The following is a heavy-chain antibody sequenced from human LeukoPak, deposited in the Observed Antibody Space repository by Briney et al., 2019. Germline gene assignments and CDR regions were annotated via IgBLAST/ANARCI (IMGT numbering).Heavy chain of an antibody. V-gene: IGHV3-53*04. J-gene: IGHJ4*02. Sequence: TAGSLRLSCAASGFTVSSNYMSWIRQPPGKGLEWVSVIYSGGSTYYADSVKGRFTISRHNSKNTLYLQMNSLRAEDTAVYYCARDLIPESGYSVWGQGTLVTVSS. D-gene: IGHD3-22*01. CDR2: IYSGGST. CDR1: GFTVSSNY. CDR3: ARDLIPESGYSV.